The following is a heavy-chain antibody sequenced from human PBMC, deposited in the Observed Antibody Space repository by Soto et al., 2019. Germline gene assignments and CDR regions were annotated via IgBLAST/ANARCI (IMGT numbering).Heavy chain of an antibody. CDR1: GYTLTEFS. CDR3: ATVAVQVGWFRSDYVPQFDS. CDR2: FDPEEGET. V-gene: IGHV1-24*01. J-gene: IGHJ4*02. Sequence: ASVKVSCKVSGYTLTEFSIHWVRQAPGKGLGWMGGFDPEEGETIYAQRFQGRVIMTEDTSTDTAYMELSSLRSEDTAVYYCATVAVQVGWFRSDYVPQFDSWGQGTLVTVSS. D-gene: IGHD3-16*01.